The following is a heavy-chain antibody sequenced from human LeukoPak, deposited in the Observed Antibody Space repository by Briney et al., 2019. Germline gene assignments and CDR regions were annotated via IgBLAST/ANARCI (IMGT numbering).Heavy chain of an antibody. CDR3: ARLRDYVWGSYRYFDY. D-gene: IGHD3-16*02. J-gene: IGHJ4*02. CDR1: GGSISSYY. CDR2: IYYSGST. Sequence: PSETLSLTCTVSGGSISSYYWSWLRQPPGKGLEWLGYIYYSGSTNYNPSLKSRVTISVDTSKNQFSLKLSSVTAADTAVYYCARLRDYVWGSYRYFDYWGQGTLVTVSS. V-gene: IGHV4-59*12.